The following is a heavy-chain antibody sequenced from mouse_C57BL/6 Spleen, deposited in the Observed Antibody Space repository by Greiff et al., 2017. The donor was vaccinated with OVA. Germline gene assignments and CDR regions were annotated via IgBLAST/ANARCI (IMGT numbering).Heavy chain of an antibody. D-gene: IGHD2-12*01. V-gene: IGHV1-5*01. J-gene: IGHJ4*01. CDR1: GYTFTSYW. Sequence: VQLQQSGTVLARPGASVKMSCKTSGYTFTSYWMHWVKQRPGQGLEWIGAIYPGNSDTSYNQKFKGKAKLTAVTSASTAYMELSSLTNEDSAVYYCTRERRATNDDGDYYAMDYWGQGTSVTVSS. CDR2: IYPGNSDT. CDR3: TRERRATNDDGDYYAMDY.